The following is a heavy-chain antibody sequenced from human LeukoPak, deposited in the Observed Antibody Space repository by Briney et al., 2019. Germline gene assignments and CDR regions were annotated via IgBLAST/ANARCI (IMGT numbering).Heavy chain of an antibody. V-gene: IGHV4-34*01. CDR1: GGSFSGYY. J-gene: IGHJ4*02. CDR3: ARHLVASSPLFDY. CDR2: INHSGST. D-gene: IGHD5-12*01. Sequence: KPSETLSLTCAVYGGSFSGYYWSWIRQPPGKGLEWIGEINHSGSTNYNPSLKSRVTISVDTSKNQFSLKLSSVTAADTAVYYCARHLVASSPLFDYWGQGTLVTVSS.